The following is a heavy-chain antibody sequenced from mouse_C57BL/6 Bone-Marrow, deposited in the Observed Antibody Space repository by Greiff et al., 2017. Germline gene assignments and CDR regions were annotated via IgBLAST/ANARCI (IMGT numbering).Heavy chain of an antibody. CDR3: TFIYYYGSSYRFAY. CDR2: IDPANGDT. D-gene: IGHD1-1*01. J-gene: IGHJ3*01. CDR1: GFNIKDDY. Sequence: EVQLVESGAELVRPGASVKLSCTASGFNIKDDYMHWVKQRPEQGLEWIGWIDPANGDTEYASKFQGQATITADPSSNTAYLQLSSLTSEDTAVYYCTFIYYYGSSYRFAYWGQGTLVTVSA. V-gene: IGHV14-4*01.